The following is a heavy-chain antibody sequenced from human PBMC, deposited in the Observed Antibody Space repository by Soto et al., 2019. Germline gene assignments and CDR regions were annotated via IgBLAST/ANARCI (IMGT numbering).Heavy chain of an antibody. Sequence: ASVKVSCKASEYTFTSYDINWVRQAAGQGLEWMGWMNPNSGNSGYAHKFQGRVTMTRNTSISTAYMELSSLKSEDTAVYYCARNPGGYYYGLDAWGQGTTVTVSS. J-gene: IGHJ6*02. CDR1: EYTFTSYD. V-gene: IGHV1-8*01. CDR3: ARNPGGYYYGLDA. CDR2: MNPNSGNS. D-gene: IGHD3-10*01.